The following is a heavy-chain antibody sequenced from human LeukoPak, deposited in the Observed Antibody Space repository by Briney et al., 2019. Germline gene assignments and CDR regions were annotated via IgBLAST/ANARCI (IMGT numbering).Heavy chain of an antibody. CDR1: GGSISSYY. CDR3: ARDTGYYFGSGNYLYYFDY. Sequence: PSETLSLTCTVFGGSISSYYWSWIRQPAGKGLEWIGRMYTSGSTNYNPSLKSRVTMSVDTSKNQFSLKLSSVPAAETAVYYCARDTGYYFGSGNYLYYFDYWGQGTLVTVSS. J-gene: IGHJ4*02. CDR2: MYTSGST. V-gene: IGHV4-4*07. D-gene: IGHD3-10*01.